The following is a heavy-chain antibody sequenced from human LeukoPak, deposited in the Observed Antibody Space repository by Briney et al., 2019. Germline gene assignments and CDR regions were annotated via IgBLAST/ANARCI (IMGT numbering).Heavy chain of an antibody. Sequence: PGGSLRLSCAASGFTFSNAWMSWVRQAPGKGLEWVGRIKSKTDGGTTDYAAPVKGRFTIPRDDSKNTLYLQMNSLKTEDTAVYYCTTGRESAYSSGWYAFDTWGQGTMVTVSS. V-gene: IGHV3-15*01. CDR1: GFTFSNAW. J-gene: IGHJ3*02. CDR3: TTGRESAYSSGWYAFDT. CDR2: IKSKTDGGTT. D-gene: IGHD6-19*01.